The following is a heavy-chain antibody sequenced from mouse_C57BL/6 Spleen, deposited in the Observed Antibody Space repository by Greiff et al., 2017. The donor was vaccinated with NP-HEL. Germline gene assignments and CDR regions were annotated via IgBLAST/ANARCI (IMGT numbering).Heavy chain of an antibody. J-gene: IGHJ4*01. Sequence: QVQLQESGAELVRPGASVKLSCKASGYTFTSYGICWVKQRPGQGLEWIGEIDPRSGNTYYNEKFKGKATLTADKSSSTAYMKLRSLTSEDSEVYFCACCVYAMDYWGQGTSVTVSS. CDR2: IDPRSGNT. CDR1: GYTFTSYG. CDR3: ACCVYAMDY. V-gene: IGHV1-81*01.